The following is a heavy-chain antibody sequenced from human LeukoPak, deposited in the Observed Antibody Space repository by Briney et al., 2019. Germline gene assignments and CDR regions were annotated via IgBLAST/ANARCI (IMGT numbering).Heavy chain of an antibody. J-gene: IGHJ3*02. CDR2: IIPTFGTA. CDR3: ARAKIVVVTTDAFDI. V-gene: IGHV1-69*13. CDR1: GGTFSSYA. Sequence: SVKVSCKASGGTFSSYAISWVRQAPGQGLEWMGGIIPTFGTANYAQKFQGRVTITADESTSTAYMELSSLRSEDTAVYYCARAKIVVVTTDAFDIWGQGTMVTVSS. D-gene: IGHD3-22*01.